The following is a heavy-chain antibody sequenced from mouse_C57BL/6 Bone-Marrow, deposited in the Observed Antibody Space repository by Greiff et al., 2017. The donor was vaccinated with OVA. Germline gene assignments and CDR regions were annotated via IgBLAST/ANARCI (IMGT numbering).Heavy chain of an antibody. CDR1: GYTFTSYW. Sequence: QVQLQQSGAELVKPGASVTLSCKASGYTFTSYWMHWVKQRPGQGLEWLGMIHPNSGSTNYNEKFKSKATLTVDKSSSTAYMQLSSLTSEDSAVYYCATLAWFAYWGQGTLVTVSA. CDR3: ATLAWFAY. J-gene: IGHJ3*01. V-gene: IGHV1-64*01. CDR2: IHPNSGST.